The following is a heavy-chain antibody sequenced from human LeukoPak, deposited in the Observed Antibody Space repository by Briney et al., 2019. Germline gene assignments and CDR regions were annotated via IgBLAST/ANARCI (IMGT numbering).Heavy chain of an antibody. Sequence: GGSLRLSCAASGFTFSSCSMNWVRQAPGKGLGWVSSISSSSSYIYYADSVKGRFTISRDNAKNSLYLQMNSLRAEDTAVYYCARVLGYSGYDLVDYWGQGTLVTVSS. CDR3: ARVLGYSGYDLVDY. CDR2: ISSSSSYI. J-gene: IGHJ4*02. D-gene: IGHD5-12*01. CDR1: GFTFSSCS. V-gene: IGHV3-21*01.